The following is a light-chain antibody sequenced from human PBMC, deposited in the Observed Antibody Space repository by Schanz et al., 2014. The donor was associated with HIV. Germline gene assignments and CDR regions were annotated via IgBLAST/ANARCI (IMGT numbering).Light chain of an antibody. CDR3: QQYGSLPWT. V-gene: IGKV3-20*01. CDR2: GAS. CDR1: QSISSNY. Sequence: EIVLTQSPVILSLSPGERATLSCRASQSISSNYLAWYQQKAGQPPRLLIYGASSGATGIPDRFSGSGSGTDFTLTISRVEPEDYAVYHCQQYGSLPWTFGQGTKVEVK. J-gene: IGKJ1*01.